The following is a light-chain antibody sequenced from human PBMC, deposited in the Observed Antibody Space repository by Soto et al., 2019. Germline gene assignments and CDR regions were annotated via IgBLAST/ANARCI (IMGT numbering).Light chain of an antibody. Sequence: EIVLTQSPGTLSLSPGERATLSCRASQRVSSSYLAWYQQKPGQAPRLLIYGASSRATGIPDRFSGSGSGTDFTLTISRLEPEDFAVYYCQQYFSSTRYTFGQGTNLEIK. J-gene: IGKJ2*01. CDR1: QRVSSSY. CDR3: QQYFSSTRYT. CDR2: GAS. V-gene: IGKV3-20*01.